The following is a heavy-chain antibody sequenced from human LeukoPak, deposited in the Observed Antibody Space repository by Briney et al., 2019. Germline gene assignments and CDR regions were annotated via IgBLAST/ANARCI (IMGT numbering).Heavy chain of an antibody. CDR2: INHSGST. J-gene: IGHJ4*02. Sequence: KPSETLSLTCAVYGGSFSGYYWSWIRQPPGKGLEWIGEINHSGSTNYNPSLKSRVTISVDTSKNQFSLELSSVTAADTAVYYCARDSGYNFDYWGQGTLVTVSS. D-gene: IGHD5-12*01. V-gene: IGHV4-34*01. CDR1: GGSFSGYY. CDR3: ARDSGYNFDY.